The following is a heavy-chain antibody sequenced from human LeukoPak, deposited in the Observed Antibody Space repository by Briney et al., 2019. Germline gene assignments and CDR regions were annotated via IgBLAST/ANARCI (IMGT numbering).Heavy chain of an antibody. D-gene: IGHD6-13*01. J-gene: IGHJ4*02. Sequence: GGSLRLSCAASGFTFDDYAMHWVRQAPGKGLEWVSLISDNSINTYYAGSVKGRFTISRDNSKNSLYLQMNSLRAEDTAVYYCAKSPTISAAAYWGQGTLVTVSS. CDR2: ISDNSINT. V-gene: IGHV3-43*02. CDR3: AKSPTISAAAY. CDR1: GFTFDDYA.